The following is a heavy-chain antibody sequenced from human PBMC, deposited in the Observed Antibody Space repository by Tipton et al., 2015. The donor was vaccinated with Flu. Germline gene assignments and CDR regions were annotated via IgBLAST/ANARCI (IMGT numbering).Heavy chain of an antibody. CDR3: ARGGRYFDWSGPD. J-gene: IGHJ4*02. V-gene: IGHV3-21*01. CDR2: ISSSSSYI. CDR1: GFTFSSYS. Sequence: AASGFTFSSYSMNWVRQAPGKGLEWVSSISSSSSYIYYADSVKGRFTISRDNAKNSLYLQMNSLRAEDTAVYYCARGGRYFDWSGPDWGQGTLVTVSS. D-gene: IGHD3-9*01.